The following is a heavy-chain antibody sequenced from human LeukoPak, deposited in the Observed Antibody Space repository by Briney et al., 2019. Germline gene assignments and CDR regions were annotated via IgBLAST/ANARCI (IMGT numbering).Heavy chain of an antibody. J-gene: IGHJ4*02. CDR1: GFTFNTYS. D-gene: IGHD6-13*01. V-gene: IGHV3-21*01. CDR3: ASSGIAAPDY. Sequence: GESLKISCAASGFTFNTYSMNWVRQAPGKGLEWVSSISSSSTYIYYADSVRGRFTISRDNAKNSLYLQMNSLRAEDTAVYYCASSGIAAPDYWGQGTLVTVSS. CDR2: ISSSSTYI.